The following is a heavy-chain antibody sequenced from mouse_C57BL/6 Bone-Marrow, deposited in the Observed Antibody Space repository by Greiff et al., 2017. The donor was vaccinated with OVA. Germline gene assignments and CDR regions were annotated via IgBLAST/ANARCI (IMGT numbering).Heavy chain of an antibody. CDR2: IYPGSGST. CDR1: GYTFTRYW. V-gene: IGHV1-55*01. CDR3: ARTYYGYDGVDY. J-gene: IGHJ2*01. D-gene: IGHD2-9*01. Sequence: VQLQQPGAELVKPGASVKMSCKASGYTFTRYWITWVKQRPGQGLEWIGDIYPGSGSTNYNEKFKSKATLTVDTSSSTAYMQLSSLTSEDSAVYHCARTYYGYDGVDYWGQGTTLTVSS.